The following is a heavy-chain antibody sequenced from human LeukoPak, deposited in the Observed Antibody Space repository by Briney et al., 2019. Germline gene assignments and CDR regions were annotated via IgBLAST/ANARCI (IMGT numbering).Heavy chain of an antibody. D-gene: IGHD3-16*02. CDR3: ATAYYDYVWGSYRTPSSFDY. CDR2: IYYSGST. V-gene: IGHV4-59*08. Sequence: SETLSLTRTVSGGSISSYYWSWIRQPPGKGLEWIGYIYYSGSTNYNPSLKSRVTISVDTSKNQFSLKLSSVTAADTAVYYCATAYYDYVWGSYRTPSSFDYWGQGTLVTVSS. CDR1: GGSISSYY. J-gene: IGHJ4*02.